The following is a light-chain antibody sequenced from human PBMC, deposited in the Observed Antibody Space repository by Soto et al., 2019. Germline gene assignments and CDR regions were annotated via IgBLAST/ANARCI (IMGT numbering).Light chain of an antibody. V-gene: IGLV2-8*01. J-gene: IGLJ1*01. CDR3: NSYVGSNNYV. CDR1: ASDIGRYNY. Sequence: QSALTQPPSASGSPGQSVTISCIGTASDIGRYNYVSWYQHHPGKAPKLIIYGVTKRPSGVPDRFSGSKFGNTASLTVSGLQTDDEADYYCNSYVGSNNYVFGTGTKVTVL. CDR2: GVT.